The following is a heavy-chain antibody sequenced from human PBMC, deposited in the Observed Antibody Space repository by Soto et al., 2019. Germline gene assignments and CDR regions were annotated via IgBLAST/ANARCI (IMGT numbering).Heavy chain of an antibody. CDR3: ASLATPGSYYYYGMDV. CDR2: IYYSGST. D-gene: IGHD1-26*01. V-gene: IGHV4-31*03. J-gene: IGHJ6*02. Sequence: SETLSLTCTVSGGSISSGGYYWSWIRQHPGKGLEWIGYIYYSGSTYYNPSLKSRVTISVDTSKNQFSLKLSSVTAEDTAVYYCASLATPGSYYYYGMDVWGQGTTVTVSS. CDR1: GGSISSGGYY.